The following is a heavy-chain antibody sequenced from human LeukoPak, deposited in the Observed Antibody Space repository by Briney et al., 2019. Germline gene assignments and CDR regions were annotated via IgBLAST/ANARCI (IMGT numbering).Heavy chain of an antibody. Sequence: GGSLRLSCSASGFTFSSYAMHWVRQAPGKGLEWVSAISGSGGSTYYADSVKGRFTISRDNSKNTLYLQMNSLRAEDTAVYYCAKDPYDSSGYYYIPFDYWGQGTLVTVSS. D-gene: IGHD3-22*01. V-gene: IGHV3-23*01. CDR2: ISGSGGST. J-gene: IGHJ4*02. CDR3: AKDPYDSSGYYYIPFDY. CDR1: GFTFSSYA.